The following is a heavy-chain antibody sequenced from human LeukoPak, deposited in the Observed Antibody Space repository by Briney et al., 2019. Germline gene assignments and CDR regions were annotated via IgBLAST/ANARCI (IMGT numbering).Heavy chain of an antibody. V-gene: IGHV4-39*07. CDR3: ARMPYGDYLLSWFDP. Sequence: SETLSLTCTVSGDSISSSGYYWGWIRQPPGKGLEWIGSIYYSGSTYYNPSLKSRVTISVDTSKNQFSLKLSSVTAADTAVYYCARMPYGDYLLSWFDPWGQGTLVTVSS. D-gene: IGHD4-17*01. CDR2: IYYSGST. CDR1: GDSISSSGYY. J-gene: IGHJ5*02.